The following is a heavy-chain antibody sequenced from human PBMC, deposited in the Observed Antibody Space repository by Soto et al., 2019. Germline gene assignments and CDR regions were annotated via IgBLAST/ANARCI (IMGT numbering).Heavy chain of an antibody. J-gene: IGHJ3*02. CDR2: IYFSGST. V-gene: IGHV4-39*01. CDR3: ARQGYRAFDI. CDR1: GGSISSRNYY. Sequence: QLQLQESGPGLVKPSETLSLTCTVSGGSISSRNYYWGWMRQSPGKGLEWIGNIYFSGSTYYNPSLKSRVTISVDTSKNQSSLKLISVTAADTAVYYCARQGYRAFDIWGQGTLVTVSS. D-gene: IGHD2-15*01.